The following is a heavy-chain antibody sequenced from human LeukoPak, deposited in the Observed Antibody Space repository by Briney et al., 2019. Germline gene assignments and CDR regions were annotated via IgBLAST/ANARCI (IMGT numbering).Heavy chain of an antibody. V-gene: IGHV5-51*01. D-gene: IGHD1-1*01. CDR2: VPPSDSDT. Sequence: GESLKISCEGSGYTFTNFWIGWVRQMPGKGLEWMGIVPPSDSDTRYSPSFQGQVTISADKSITTAYLQWSSLKASDTATYYCVRQPRVHTPDFWGQGTLVTVSS. CDR1: GYTFTNFW. CDR3: VRQPRVHTPDF. J-gene: IGHJ4*02.